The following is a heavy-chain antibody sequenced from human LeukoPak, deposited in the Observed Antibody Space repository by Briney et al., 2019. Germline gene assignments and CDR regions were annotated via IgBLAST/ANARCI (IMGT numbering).Heavy chain of an antibody. J-gene: IGHJ4*02. V-gene: IGHV4-39*01. D-gene: IGHD3-3*01. Sequence: SETLSLTCTVSGGSISGSSYYWAWIRQPPGKGLEWIGSGFYSGSAYYNPSLKSRVTISVDTSKNQFSLNLSSLTAADTAVYYCGKLLAPRSGAARYLDWGGQEPLVTVS. CDR3: GKLLAPRSGAARYLDW. CDR2: GFYSGSA. CDR1: GGSISGSSYY.